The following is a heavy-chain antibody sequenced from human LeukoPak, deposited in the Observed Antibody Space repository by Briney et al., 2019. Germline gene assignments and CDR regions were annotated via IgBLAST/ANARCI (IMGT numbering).Heavy chain of an antibody. CDR3: ARADFYYGSGSYYKNVFDY. V-gene: IGHV1-69*13. CDR1: GGTFSSYA. CDR2: IIPIFGTA. Sequence: SVKVSCKASGGTFSSYASSWVRQAPGQGLEWMGGIIPIFGTANYAQKFQGRVTITPDESTSTAYMELSSLRSEDTAVYYCARADFYYGSGSYYKNVFDYWGQGTLVTVPS. J-gene: IGHJ4*02. D-gene: IGHD3-10*01.